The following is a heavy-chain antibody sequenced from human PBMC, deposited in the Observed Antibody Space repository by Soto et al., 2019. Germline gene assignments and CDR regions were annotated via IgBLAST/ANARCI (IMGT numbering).Heavy chain of an antibody. CDR2: ISSSSSYI. CDR3: ARTYPVDLKAIVVVQAAIAMTLYYGMDV. Sequence: PGGSLRLSCAASGFTFSSYSMNWVRQAPGKGLEWVSSISSSSSYIYYADSVKGRFTISRDNAKNSLYLQMNSLRAEDTAVYYCARTYPVDLKAIVVVQAAIAMTLYYGMDVWGQGTTVTVSS. CDR1: GFTFSSYS. J-gene: IGHJ6*02. V-gene: IGHV3-21*01. D-gene: IGHD2-2*01.